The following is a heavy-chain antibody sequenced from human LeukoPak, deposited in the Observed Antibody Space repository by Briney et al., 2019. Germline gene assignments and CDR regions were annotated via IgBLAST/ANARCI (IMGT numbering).Heavy chain of an antibody. CDR1: GVTFSSYW. J-gene: IGHJ5*02. CDR3: AKDRIAAAANNWFDP. Sequence: GGSLRLSCAASGVTFSSYWMSWVRQAPGKGLEWVANIRQDGSEKHYVDSVKGRFTISRDNSKNTLYLQMNSLRAEDTAVYYCAKDRIAAAANNWFDPWGQGTLVTVSS. D-gene: IGHD6-13*01. CDR2: IRQDGSEK. V-gene: IGHV3-7*03.